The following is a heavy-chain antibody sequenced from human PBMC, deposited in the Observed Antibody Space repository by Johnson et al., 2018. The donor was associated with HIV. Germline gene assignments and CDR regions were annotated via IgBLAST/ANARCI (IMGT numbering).Heavy chain of an antibody. CDR1: GFTFSDHY. CDR2: TRNKANSYTT. V-gene: IGHV3-72*01. D-gene: IGHD6-13*01. Sequence: VLLVESGGGLVQPGGSLRLSCAGSGFTFSDHYMDWVRQAPGKGLEWVGRTRNKANSYTTEYAASVKVRFTISRDDSKNSLYLQMNSLKTEDTAVYYCARVGQQSNAFDIWGQGTMVTVSS. CDR3: ARVGQQSNAFDI. J-gene: IGHJ3*02.